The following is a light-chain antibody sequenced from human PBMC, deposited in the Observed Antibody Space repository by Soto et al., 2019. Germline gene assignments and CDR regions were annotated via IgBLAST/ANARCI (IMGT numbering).Light chain of an antibody. V-gene: IGKV3-15*01. CDR2: GAS. J-gene: IGKJ1*01. CDR1: QSVSSN. CDR3: QQYSNSPLT. Sequence: EIGITQSPTTLSLSPGERATLSFRASQSVSSNLAWYQQKPGQAPRLLIYGASTRATGIPARFSGSGSGTEFTLTISRLEPEDFAVYYCQQYSNSPLTFGQGTKVDIK.